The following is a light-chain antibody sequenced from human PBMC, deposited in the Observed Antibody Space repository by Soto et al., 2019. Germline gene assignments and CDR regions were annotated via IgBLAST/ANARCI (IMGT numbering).Light chain of an antibody. CDR3: QQSYSTPWT. V-gene: IGKV1-39*01. CDR2: AAS. CDR1: QGIRND. Sequence: QMTQSPSSLSAYVGDRVTITCRASQGIRNDLGWYQQKPGKAPKLLIYAASSLQSGVPSRFSGSGSGTDFTLTISSLQPEDFATYYCQQSYSTPWTFGQRSKVDI. J-gene: IGKJ1*01.